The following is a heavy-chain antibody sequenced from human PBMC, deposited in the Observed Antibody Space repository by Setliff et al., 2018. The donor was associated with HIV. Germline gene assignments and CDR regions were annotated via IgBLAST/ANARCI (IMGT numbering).Heavy chain of an antibody. D-gene: IGHD2-2*01. CDR2: IIPIFGTP. CDR3: ARSVWAVVVPTDPAVDAFAI. CDR1: GGTFSTYT. V-gene: IGHV1-69*08. Sequence: SVKVSCKTSGGTFSTYTIAWVRQAPGQGLEWMGRIIPIFGTPNYAQKFQGRVTITADKSTSTVYLDLRSLTSEDTAMYYCARSVWAVVVPTDPAVDAFAIWGEGTMVTVSS. J-gene: IGHJ3*02.